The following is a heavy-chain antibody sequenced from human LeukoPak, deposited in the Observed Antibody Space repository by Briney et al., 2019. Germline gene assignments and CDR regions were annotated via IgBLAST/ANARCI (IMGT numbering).Heavy chain of an antibody. CDR2: ISSNGGIT. CDR1: GFTFSSYI. D-gene: IGHD3-16*01. Sequence: GGSLRLSCSASGFTFSSYIMHWVRQAPGKGLEYVSAISSNGGITYYADSVKGRFTISRDNSKNTLFLQMSSLRPEDTAVFYCVKDPGGSRGAWGHGTLVTVSS. V-gene: IGHV3-64D*06. CDR3: VKDPGGSRGA. J-gene: IGHJ4*01.